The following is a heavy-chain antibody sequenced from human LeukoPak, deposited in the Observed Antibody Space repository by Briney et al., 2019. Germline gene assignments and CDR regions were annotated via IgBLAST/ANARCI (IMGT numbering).Heavy chain of an antibody. D-gene: IGHD6-6*01. CDR1: GFNVRSYY. Sequence: GGSLRLSCAASGFNVRSYYMSWVRQAPGKGLEWVSVIYTDGNTYYAVSVKGRFTISRDNSKNTLYLQMNSLRADDTAVYYCARVVSSSDYWGQGTLVTVSS. V-gene: IGHV3-66*01. CDR2: IYTDGNT. J-gene: IGHJ4*02. CDR3: ARVVSSSDY.